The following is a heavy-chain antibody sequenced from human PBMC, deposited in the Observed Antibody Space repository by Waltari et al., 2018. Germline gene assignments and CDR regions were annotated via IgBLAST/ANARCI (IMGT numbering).Heavy chain of an antibody. J-gene: IGHJ6*02. V-gene: IGHV3-33*01. CDR2: NMLYGSNK. Sequence: QVQLVESGGGVVKPGRSLRLSCAASGFTFSSYGMHWVRKAPGKGGGWGAFNMLYGSNKYQCDSLKGPIPIPRDNSKNTLYLQMNSLRAEDTAVYYCARDLAVAGTNYYYGMDVWGQGTTVTVSS. D-gene: IGHD6-19*01. CDR1: GFTFSSYG. CDR3: ARDLAVAGTNYYYGMDV.